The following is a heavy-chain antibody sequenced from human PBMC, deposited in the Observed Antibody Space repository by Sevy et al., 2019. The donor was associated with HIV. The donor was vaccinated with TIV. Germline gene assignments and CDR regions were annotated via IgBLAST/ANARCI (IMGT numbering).Heavy chain of an antibody. CDR2: LSFGCGEI. CDR3: AREGCTKPHDY. CDR1: GFSFSKYS. V-gene: IGHV3-23*01. J-gene: IGHJ4*02. Sequence: GESLKISCAASGFSFSKYSMSWVRQPAGKGLEWVSTLSFGCGEINYADSVKGRFTISRDNSKSSVYLQMNNLGPEDTAVYYCAREGCTKPHDYWGQGTLVTVSS. D-gene: IGHD2-8*01.